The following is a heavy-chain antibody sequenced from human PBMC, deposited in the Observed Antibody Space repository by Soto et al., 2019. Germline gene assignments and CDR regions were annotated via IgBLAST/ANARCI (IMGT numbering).Heavy chain of an antibody. V-gene: IGHV4-34*01. CDR3: ARESYDSSGYFFDY. CDR2: INHSGST. Sequence: SETLSLTCAVYGGSFSGYYWTWIRQPPGTGLEWIGEINHSGSTNYNPSLKSRVTISVDTSKNQFSLKLSSVTAADTAVYYCARESYDSSGYFFDYWGQGTLVTVSS. CDR1: GGSFSGYY. D-gene: IGHD3-22*01. J-gene: IGHJ4*02.